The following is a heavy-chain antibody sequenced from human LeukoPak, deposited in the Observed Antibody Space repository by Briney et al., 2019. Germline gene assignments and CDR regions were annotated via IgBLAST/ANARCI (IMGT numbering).Heavy chain of an antibody. J-gene: IGHJ4*02. Sequence: GGSLRLSCVGSGFTVSDNYMNWVRQTPGKGLEWVSVIYTTEQTYYADSVKGRFTISRDNSKNTLYLQMNSLRAEDTALYYCAKSSYYDTSGSYREYYFDYWGQGALVTVSS. CDR1: GFTVSDNY. CDR3: AKSSYYDTSGSYREYYFDY. V-gene: IGHV3-53*01. CDR2: IYTTEQT. D-gene: IGHD3-22*01.